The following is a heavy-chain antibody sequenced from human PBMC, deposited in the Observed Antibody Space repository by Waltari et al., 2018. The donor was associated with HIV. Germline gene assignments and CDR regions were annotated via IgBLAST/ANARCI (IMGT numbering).Heavy chain of an antibody. V-gene: IGHV1-69*01. D-gene: IGHD4-17*01. CDR1: GGPFRAYA. CDR3: ARGDSGDYVAYGMDV. Sequence: QVQLVQYGAGVKQPGSSVQVPCRASGGPFRAYAISWLRQARGQGLEWMGGISPILGSTNYAHKFQGRVTITADESTSTAYMELRSLRSEDTAVYYCARGDSGDYVAYGMDVWGQGTTVTVSS. J-gene: IGHJ6*02. CDR2: ISPILGST.